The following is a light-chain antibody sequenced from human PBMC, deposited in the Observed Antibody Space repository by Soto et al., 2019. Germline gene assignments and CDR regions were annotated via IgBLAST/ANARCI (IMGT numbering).Light chain of an antibody. Sequence: EIVMTQSPASLSVSPGESVTLSCRASQGVATTLAWYRQKPGQAPRVFIYGASTRATGIPDRFSGSGSGTDFTLTISRLEPEDFAVYYCQQQGRSWITFGQGTRLEIK. V-gene: IGKV3-20*01. J-gene: IGKJ5*01. CDR3: QQQGRSWIT. CDR2: GAS. CDR1: QGVATT.